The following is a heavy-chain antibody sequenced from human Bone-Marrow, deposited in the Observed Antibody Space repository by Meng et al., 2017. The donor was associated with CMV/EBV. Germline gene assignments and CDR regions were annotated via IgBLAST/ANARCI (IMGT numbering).Heavy chain of an antibody. D-gene: IGHD3-3*01. CDR3: ARQGEWLLFPNYYYYGMDV. CDR1: GYSISSGYY. Sequence: SETLSLTCTVSGYSISSGYYWGWIRQPPGKGLEWIGSIYHSGNSYYNPSLKSRVTISVDTSKNQFSLKLRSVTAADTAVYYCARQGEWLLFPNYYYYGMDVWGQGTTVTVSS. CDR2: IYHSGNS. V-gene: IGHV4-38-2*02. J-gene: IGHJ6*02.